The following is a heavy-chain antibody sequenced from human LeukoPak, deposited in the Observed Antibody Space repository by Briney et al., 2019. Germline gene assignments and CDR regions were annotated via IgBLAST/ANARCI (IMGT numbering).Heavy chain of an antibody. CDR1: GYTFTSYG. CDR2: IRAYNGNT. CDR3: ARDVAFYGSTWHNWFGP. J-gene: IGHJ5*02. Sequence: ASVKVSCKAPGYTFTSYGISWVRQAPGQGLEWMGGIRAYNGNTNYAQKLQGRVTMTTDTSTGTAYMELRSLGSDDTAVYYCARDVAFYGSTWHNWFGPWGQRTLVTVSS. V-gene: IGHV1-18*01. D-gene: IGHD6-13*01.